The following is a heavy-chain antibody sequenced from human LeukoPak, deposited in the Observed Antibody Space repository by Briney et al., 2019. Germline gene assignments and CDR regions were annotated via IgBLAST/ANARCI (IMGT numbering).Heavy chain of an antibody. J-gene: IGHJ6*03. V-gene: IGHV3-48*01. CDR3: ARDGVAEPDYYYYMDV. CDR1: GFTFRSYS. CDR2: ISRSSTTI. Sequence: GGSLRLSCAASGFTFRSYSMNWVRQAPGKGLEWVSFISRSSTTIYYADSVKGRFTISRDDAKNSRYLQMNSLRAEDTAVYYCARDGVAEPDYYYYMDVWGKGTTVTVSS. D-gene: IGHD2-15*01.